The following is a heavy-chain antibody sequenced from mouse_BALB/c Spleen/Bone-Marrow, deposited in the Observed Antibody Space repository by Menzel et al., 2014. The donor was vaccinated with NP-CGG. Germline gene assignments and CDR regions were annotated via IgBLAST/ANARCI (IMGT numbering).Heavy chain of an antibody. CDR1: GYSFSNYW. Sequence: QVQLQQSGAELVRPGSSVKISCKSSGYSFSNYWMNWMKQRPGQGLEWIGQIYPRDGDTNYNGKFKGKATLTADKSSSTGYMQLSSLTSEDSAVYFCASRGDYSYAMDYWGQGTSVTVSS. V-gene: IGHV1-80*01. CDR2: IYPRDGDT. CDR3: ASRGDYSYAMDY. J-gene: IGHJ4*01. D-gene: IGHD1-1*01.